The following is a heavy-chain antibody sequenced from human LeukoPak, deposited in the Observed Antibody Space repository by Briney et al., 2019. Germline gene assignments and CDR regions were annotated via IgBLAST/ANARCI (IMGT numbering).Heavy chain of an antibody. CDR1: GGSISSGDYY. V-gene: IGHV4-30-4*01. CDR3: AREITTVTTDLFDY. D-gene: IGHD4-17*01. CDR2: IYYSGST. Sequence: SQTLSLTCTVSGGSISSGDYYWRWIRQPPGKGLDWIGYIYYSGSTYYNPSLKSRVTISVDTSKNQFSLKLSSVTAADTAVYYCAREITTVTTDLFDYWGQGTLVTVSS. J-gene: IGHJ4*02.